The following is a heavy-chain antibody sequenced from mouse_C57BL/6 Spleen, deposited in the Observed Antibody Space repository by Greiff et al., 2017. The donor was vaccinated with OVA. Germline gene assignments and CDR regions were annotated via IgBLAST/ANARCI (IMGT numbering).Heavy chain of an antibody. CDR3: ARRDYGPYAMDY. Sequence: QVQLQQPGAELVRPGSSVKLSCKASGYTFTSYWMHWVKQRPIQGLEWIGNIDPPDSETHYNQKFKDKATLTVDKSSSTAYMQLSSLTSEDSAVYYCARRDYGPYAMDYWGQGTSVTVSS. V-gene: IGHV1-52*01. J-gene: IGHJ4*01. CDR1: GYTFTSYW. D-gene: IGHD1-1*01. CDR2: IDPPDSET.